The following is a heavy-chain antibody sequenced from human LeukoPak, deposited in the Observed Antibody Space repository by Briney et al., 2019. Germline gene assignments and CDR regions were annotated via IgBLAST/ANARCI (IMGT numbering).Heavy chain of an antibody. J-gene: IGHJ4*02. V-gene: IGHV4-38-2*02. Sequence: SETLSLTCTVSGYSISSGYYWGWIRQPPGKGLEWIGSIYHSGSTYYNPSLKSRVTISVDTSKNQFSLKLSSVTAADTAVYYCARHAPHIVVVPAAIRYFDYWGQGTLVTVSS. D-gene: IGHD2-2*02. CDR3: ARHAPHIVVVPAAIRYFDY. CDR2: IYHSGST. CDR1: GYSISSGYY.